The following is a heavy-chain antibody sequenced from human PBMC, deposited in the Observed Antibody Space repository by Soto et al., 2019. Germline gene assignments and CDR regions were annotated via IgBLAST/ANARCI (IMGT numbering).Heavy chain of an antibody. CDR3: AKEAYGDFYGHFDY. CDR1: GFTFSSYG. D-gene: IGHD4-17*01. Sequence: GGSLRLSCAASGFTFSSYGMTWVRQAPGKGLEWVSLISGSGGITYYADSVKGRFTISRDNSKNTLYLQMNSLRAEDTAVYYCAKEAYGDFYGHFDYWGQGTLVTVSS. V-gene: IGHV3-23*01. J-gene: IGHJ4*02. CDR2: ISGSGGIT.